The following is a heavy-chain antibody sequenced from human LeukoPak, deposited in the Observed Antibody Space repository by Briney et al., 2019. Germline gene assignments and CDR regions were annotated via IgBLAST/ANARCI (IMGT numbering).Heavy chain of an antibody. D-gene: IGHD2-21*02. J-gene: IGHJ3*02. Sequence: SEALSLTCTVSGDSISSSHYSWGWIRQPPGKGLDWVGSVYYSGNTYYNPSLKSRVTISVDTSKNQLSLNLTSVTAADTAVYYCARHPRGPKKMVSGIHPSGAFDIWGQGTMVTVSS. V-gene: IGHV4-39*01. CDR3: ARHPRGPKKMVSGIHPSGAFDI. CDR1: GDSISSSHYS. CDR2: VYYSGNT.